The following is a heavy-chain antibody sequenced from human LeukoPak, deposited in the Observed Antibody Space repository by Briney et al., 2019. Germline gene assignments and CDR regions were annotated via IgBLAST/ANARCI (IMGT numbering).Heavy chain of an antibody. J-gene: IGHJ3*02. Sequence: GGSLRLSCAASGFTVSGNYMSWVRQAPGKGLEWVSVIHSGGSTYYADSVKGRFTISRDNSKNTLYLQMNSLRAEDTAVYYCARDFSRRDEAFDIWGQGTMVTVSS. CDR3: ARDFSRRDEAFDI. D-gene: IGHD2/OR15-2a*01. CDR2: IHSGGST. V-gene: IGHV3-66*01. CDR1: GFTVSGNY.